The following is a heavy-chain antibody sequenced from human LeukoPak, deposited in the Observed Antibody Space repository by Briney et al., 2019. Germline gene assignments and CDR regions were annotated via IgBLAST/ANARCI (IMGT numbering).Heavy chain of an antibody. V-gene: IGHV3-9*01. J-gene: IGHJ4*02. CDR1: GFTFDDYA. D-gene: IGHD6-13*01. CDR2: ISWNSGSI. Sequence: GGSLRLSCAASGFTFDDYAMHWVRQAPGKGLEWVSGISWNSGSIGYADSVKGRFTISRDNAKNSLYLQMNSLRAEDTALYYCAASAAAFLWGQGTLVTVSS. CDR3: AASAAAFL.